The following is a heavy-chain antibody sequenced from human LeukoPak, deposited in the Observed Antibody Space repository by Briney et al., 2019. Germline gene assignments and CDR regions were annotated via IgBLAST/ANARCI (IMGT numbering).Heavy chain of an antibody. CDR3: ARVGNIVVGDYYYMDV. V-gene: IGHV4-4*07. CDR2: IYTSGST. CDR1: GGSISSYY. J-gene: IGHJ6*03. D-gene: IGHD2-2*01. Sequence: SETLSLTCTVSGGSISSYYWSWIRQPAGKGLEWIERIYTSGSTNYNPSLKSRVTMSVDTSKNQFSLKLSSVTAADTAVYYCARVGNIVVGDYYYMDVWGKGTTVTVSS.